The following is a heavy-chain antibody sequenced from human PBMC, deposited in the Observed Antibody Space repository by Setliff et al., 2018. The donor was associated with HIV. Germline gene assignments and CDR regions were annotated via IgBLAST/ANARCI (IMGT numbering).Heavy chain of an antibody. CDR3: VRGGDSSSWYWGRWFDP. CDR1: GGSFSGYY. V-gene: IGHV4-34*01. J-gene: IGHJ5*02. CDR2: INHSGGT. D-gene: IGHD6-13*01. Sequence: SETLSLTCAVSGGSFSGYYWNWIRQPPGRGLEWIGEINHSGGTNYNPSLQSRLTVSVDTSKNQFSLKLSSVTAADTAMYYCVRGGDSSSWYWGRWFDPWGQGTLDTVSS.